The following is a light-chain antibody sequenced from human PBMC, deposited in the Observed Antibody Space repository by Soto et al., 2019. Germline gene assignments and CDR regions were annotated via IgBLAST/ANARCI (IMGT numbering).Light chain of an antibody. V-gene: IGKV3-11*01. CDR3: RQRSDWPST. J-gene: IGKJ4*01. CDR2: DAS. CDR1: QSVSRY. Sequence: EIVLTQSPATLSLSPGERATLSCRASQSVSRYLAWYQQKPGQAPRLLIYDASNRATGIPARFSGSGSGTDFTLTSSSLEPEDLAAYYCRQRSDWPSTFGGGTKVQIK.